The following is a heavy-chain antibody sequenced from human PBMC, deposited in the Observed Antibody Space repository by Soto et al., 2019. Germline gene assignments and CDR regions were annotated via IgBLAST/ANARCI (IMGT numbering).Heavy chain of an antibody. J-gene: IGHJ5*02. V-gene: IGHV1-18*01. CDR2: ISAYNGNT. CDR1: GYTFTSYG. CDR3: ARAYCSSTSCYAGDNWFDP. Sequence: ASVKVSCKASGYTFTSYGISWVRQAPGQGLEWMGWISAYNGNTNYAQKLQGRVTMTTDTSTSTAYMELRSLRSDDTAVYYCARAYCSSTSCYAGDNWFDPWGPGTLVTVSS. D-gene: IGHD2-2*01.